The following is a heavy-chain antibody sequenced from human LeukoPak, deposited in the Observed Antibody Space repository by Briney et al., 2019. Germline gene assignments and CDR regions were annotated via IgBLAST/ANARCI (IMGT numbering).Heavy chain of an antibody. J-gene: IGHJ4*02. CDR1: GFTFISYE. Sequence: GGSLRLSCAASGFTFISYEMNWVRQAPGKGLEWVSYISSSSTTIYYADSVKGRFTISRDNAKNTLYLQMNSLRAEDTAIYYCAKSFPPPDYGDFDYWGQGALVTVSS. CDR3: AKSFPPPDYGDFDY. CDR2: ISSSSTTI. V-gene: IGHV3-48*03. D-gene: IGHD4-17*01.